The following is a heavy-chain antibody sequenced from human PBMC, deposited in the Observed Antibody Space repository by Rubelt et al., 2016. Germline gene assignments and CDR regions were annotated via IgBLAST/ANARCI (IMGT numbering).Heavy chain of an antibody. Sequence: WVRQAPGKGLEWVSVIYSGGSTYYADSVKGRFTISRDNSKNTLYLQMNSLRAEDTAVYYCASSLPNLFGIAARDYYYYYGMDVWGQGTTVTVSS. CDR2: IYSGGST. V-gene: IGHV3-53*01. CDR3: ASSLPNLFGIAARDYYYYYGMDV. D-gene: IGHD6-6*01. J-gene: IGHJ6*02.